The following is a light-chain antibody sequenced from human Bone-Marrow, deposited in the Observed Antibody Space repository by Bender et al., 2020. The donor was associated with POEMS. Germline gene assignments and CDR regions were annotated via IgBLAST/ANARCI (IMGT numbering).Light chain of an antibody. CDR1: DLGDKY. CDR2: ADD. Sequence: SSELTQPPSVSVSPGQTVTISCSGDDLGDKYVCWYQQKTGQSPVLVIYADDKRSSGIPERFSGSNSGNTATLTISGAQAMDEADYYCQAWDRYTRIFGGGTKVTVL. V-gene: IGLV3-1*01. CDR3: QAWDRYTRI. J-gene: IGLJ2*01.